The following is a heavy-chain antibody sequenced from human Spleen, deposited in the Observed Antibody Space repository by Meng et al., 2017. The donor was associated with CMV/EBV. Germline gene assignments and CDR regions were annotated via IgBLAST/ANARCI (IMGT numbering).Heavy chain of an antibody. CDR2: INQDEGEK. V-gene: IGHV3-7*01. D-gene: IGHD2-15*01. Sequence: GESLRLSCVTSGFAFSSHWMNWVRQAPGKGLEWVATINQDEGEKYYLDSVKGRFTISRDNAKNSLSLQMNSLRGEDTAVYSCARTPSRGRAFDIWGQGTKVTVSS. CDR3: ARTPSRGRAFDI. J-gene: IGHJ3*02. CDR1: GFAFSSHW.